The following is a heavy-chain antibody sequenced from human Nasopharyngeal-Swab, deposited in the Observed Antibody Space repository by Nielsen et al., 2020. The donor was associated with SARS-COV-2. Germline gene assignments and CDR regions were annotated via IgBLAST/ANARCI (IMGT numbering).Heavy chain of an antibody. Sequence: PVKVSCKASGGTFSSYAISWVRQAPGQGLEWMGRIIPILGIANYAQKFQGRVTITADKSTSTAYMELSSLRSEDTAVYYCARSIGYCSGGSCYSGSHYYGMDVWGQGTTVTVSS. J-gene: IGHJ6*02. CDR3: ARSIGYCSGGSCYSGSHYYGMDV. CDR1: GGTFSSYA. CDR2: IIPILGIA. V-gene: IGHV1-69*04. D-gene: IGHD2-15*01.